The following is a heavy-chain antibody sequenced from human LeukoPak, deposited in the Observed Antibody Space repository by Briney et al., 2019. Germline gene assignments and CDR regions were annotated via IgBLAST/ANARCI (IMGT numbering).Heavy chain of an antibody. CDR3: ARDHPTAHGDPDAFDI. V-gene: IGHV3-21*01. D-gene: IGHD4-17*01. J-gene: IGHJ3*02. CDR2: ISSSSSYI. Sequence: GGSLRLSCAASGFTFSSYSMNWVRQAPGKGLEWVSSISSSSSYIYYADSVKGRFTISRDNAKNSLYLQMNSLRAEDTAVYYCARDHPTAHGDPDAFDIWGQGTMVTVSS. CDR1: GFTFSSYS.